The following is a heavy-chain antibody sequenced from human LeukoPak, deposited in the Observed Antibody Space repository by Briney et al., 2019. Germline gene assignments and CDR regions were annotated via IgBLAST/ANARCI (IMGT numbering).Heavy chain of an antibody. V-gene: IGHV3-53*04. CDR1: GFTVSSNY. CDR3: ARFDFFGSAALDY. J-gene: IGHJ4*02. Sequence: PGGFLRLSCAASGFTVSSNYMSWVRQAPGKGLEWVSVIYSGGSTYYADSVKGRFTISRHNSKNTLYLQMNSLRAEDTAVYYCARFDFFGSAALDYWGQGTLVTVSS. D-gene: IGHD3/OR15-3a*01. CDR2: IYSGGST.